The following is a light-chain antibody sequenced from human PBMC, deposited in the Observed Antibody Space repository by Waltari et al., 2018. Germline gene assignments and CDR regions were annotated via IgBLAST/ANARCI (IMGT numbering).Light chain of an antibody. CDR3: ATWDDRPTGRWV. Sequence: QSVLTQPPSPSGTPGQRVTLSCSASQSNVGDHFVYWYHQVPGTAPKLVIYRNDLRPSGVPDRFTASKSGTSASLAISGLQSEDEGDYYCATWDDRPTGRWVFGGGTRVTVL. J-gene: IGLJ3*02. V-gene: IGLV1-47*01. CDR1: QSNVGDHF. CDR2: RND.